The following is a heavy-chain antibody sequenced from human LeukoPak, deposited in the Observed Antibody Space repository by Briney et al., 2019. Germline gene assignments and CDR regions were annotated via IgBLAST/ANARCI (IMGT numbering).Heavy chain of an antibody. V-gene: IGHV4-59*08. CDR3: ASNPITYGGNPLHFDH. J-gene: IGHJ4*02. D-gene: IGHD4-23*01. CDR2: IYYSGST. CDR1: GGSIRSYY. Sequence: SETLSLTCTVSGGSIRSYYWSWIRQPPGKGLEWIGYIYYSGSTNYNPSLKSRVTISVHTSKNQFSLKLSSVTAADTAVYFCASNPITYGGNPLHFDHWGQGTLVTVSS.